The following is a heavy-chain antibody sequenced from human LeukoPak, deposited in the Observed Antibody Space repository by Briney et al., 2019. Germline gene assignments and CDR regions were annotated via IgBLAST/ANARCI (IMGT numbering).Heavy chain of an antibody. V-gene: IGHV7-4-1*02. CDR3: ARGYCSSTSCYGGSY. J-gene: IGHJ4*02. D-gene: IGHD2-2*01. Sequence: ASVKVSCKASGYTFTSYAMNWVRQAPGQGLEWMGWINTNTGNPTYAQGFTGRFVFSLDTSVSTAFLQISSLKAEDTAVYYCARGYCSSTSCYGGSYWGQGTLVTVSS. CDR2: INTNTGNP. CDR1: GYTFTSYA.